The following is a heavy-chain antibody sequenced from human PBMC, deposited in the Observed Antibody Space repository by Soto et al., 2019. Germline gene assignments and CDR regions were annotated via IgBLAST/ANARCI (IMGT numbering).Heavy chain of an antibody. CDR1: GFTFSSYW. CDR3: AREAAAGRYYGMDV. CDR2: INSDGSST. V-gene: IGHV3-74*01. Sequence: GGSLRLSCAASGFTFSSYWMHWVRQAPGKGLVWVSRINSDGSSTSYADSVKGRFTISRDNAKSTLYLQMNSLRAEDTAVYYCAREAAAGRYYGMDVWGQGTTVTVSS. J-gene: IGHJ6*02. D-gene: IGHD6-13*01.